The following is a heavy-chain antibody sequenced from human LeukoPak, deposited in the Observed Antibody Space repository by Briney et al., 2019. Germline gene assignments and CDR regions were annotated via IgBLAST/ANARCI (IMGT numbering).Heavy chain of an antibody. Sequence: PGGSLRLSCAASGFTFSSYEMNWVHQAPGKGLEWVSYISSSGSTIYYADSVKGRFTISRDNAKNSLYLQMNSLRAEDTAVYYCANVWGVVVAARFWGKGTTVTVSS. J-gene: IGHJ6*04. CDR3: ANVWGVVVAARF. D-gene: IGHD2-15*01. CDR1: GFTFSSYE. CDR2: ISSSGSTI. V-gene: IGHV3-48*03.